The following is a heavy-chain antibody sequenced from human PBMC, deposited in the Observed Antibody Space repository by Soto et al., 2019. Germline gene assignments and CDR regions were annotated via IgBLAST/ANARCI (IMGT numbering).Heavy chain of an antibody. Sequence: KPGGSLRLSCAASGFTFSDYYMSWIRQAPGKGLEWVSYISSSGSTIYYADSVKGRFTISRDNAKNSLYLQMNSLRAEDTAVYYCARDSKLPRGRKISSWYDLNWFDPWGQGTLVTVSS. J-gene: IGHJ5*02. V-gene: IGHV3-11*01. CDR1: GFTFSDYY. CDR2: ISSSGSTI. D-gene: IGHD6-13*01. CDR3: ARDSKLPRGRKISSWYDLNWFDP.